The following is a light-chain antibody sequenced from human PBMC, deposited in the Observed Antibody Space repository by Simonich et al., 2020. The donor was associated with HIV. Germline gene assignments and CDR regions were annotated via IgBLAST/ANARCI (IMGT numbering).Light chain of an antibody. CDR3: QQYNKWPLL. Sequence: EIVMTQSPATLSVSPGERATLSCRASQSVRSNLAWYQQRPGQAPRLLIYGASTRATGIPARFSGSGSGTEFTLTISSMQSEDFAVYYCQQYNKWPLLFGQGTKLEIK. CDR2: GAS. CDR1: QSVRSN. J-gene: IGKJ2*01. V-gene: IGKV3-15*01.